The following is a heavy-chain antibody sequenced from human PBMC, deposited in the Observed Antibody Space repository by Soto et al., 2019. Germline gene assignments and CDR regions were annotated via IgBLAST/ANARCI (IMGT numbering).Heavy chain of an antibody. CDR2: VNQDGTQK. V-gene: IGHV3-7*03. J-gene: IGHJ4*02. CDR1: GFTFSGYW. D-gene: IGHD6-19*01. CDR3: ARWESSDWYLGI. Sequence: EVQLVESGGGLVQPGGSLRLSCAGSGFTFSGYWMTWVRQPPGKGLEWVASVNQDGTQKFYVDSVKSRFTISRDNAKNSLFLQMISLRVEDTAVYYCARWESSDWYLGIWGQGTLVTVSS.